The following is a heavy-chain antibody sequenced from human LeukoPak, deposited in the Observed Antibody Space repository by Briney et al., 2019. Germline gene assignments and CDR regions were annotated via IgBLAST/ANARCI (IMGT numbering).Heavy chain of an antibody. CDR2: IYYSGST. J-gene: IGHJ5*02. D-gene: IGHD6-13*01. Sequence: SETLSLTCTVSGGSISSGDYYWSWIRQPPGKGLEWIGYIYYSGSTYYNPSLKSRVTISVDTSKNQFSLKLSSVTAADTAVYYCARALIAAAGTGWFDPWGQGTLVTVSS. CDR3: ARALIAAAGTGWFDP. V-gene: IGHV4-30-4*01. CDR1: GGSISSGDYY.